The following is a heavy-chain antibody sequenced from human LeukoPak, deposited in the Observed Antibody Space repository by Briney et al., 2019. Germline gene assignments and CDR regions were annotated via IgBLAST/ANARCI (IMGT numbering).Heavy chain of an antibody. CDR1: DGSISRSTYY. D-gene: IGHD3-16*01. Sequence: SETLSLTCTLSDGSISRSTYYGVRIRQPQGKGLEWIGSIYYSRSTYYNPSLKSRVTISVDTSKNQFSLKLRSVTAADTAVYYWGSHLRLRVGDSPNWFDPWGQGTLVTVSS. CDR3: GSHLRLRVGDSPNWFDP. V-gene: IGHV4-39*01. CDR2: IYYSRST. J-gene: IGHJ5*02.